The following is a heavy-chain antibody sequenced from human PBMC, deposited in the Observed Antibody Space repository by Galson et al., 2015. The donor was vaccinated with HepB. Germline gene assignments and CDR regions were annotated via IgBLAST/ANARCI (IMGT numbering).Heavy chain of an antibody. V-gene: IGHV3-23*01. J-gene: IGHJ6*02. CDR2: ISGSGGST. CDR3: AKANTRGYYYYYGMDV. D-gene: IGHD2-2*01. Sequence: SLRLSCAASGFTFSSYAMSWVRQAPGKGLEWVSAISGSGGSTYYADSVKGRFTISRDNSKNTLYLQMNSLRAEDAAVYYCAKANTRGYYYYYGMDVWGQGTTVTVSS. CDR1: GFTFSSYA.